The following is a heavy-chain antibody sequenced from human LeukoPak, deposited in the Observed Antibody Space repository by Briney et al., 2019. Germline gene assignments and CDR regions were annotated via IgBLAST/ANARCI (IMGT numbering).Heavy chain of an antibody. CDR1: GFTFSSYV. CDR2: IWYDGSNK. Sequence: GRSLRLSCAASGFTFSSYVMHWVRQAPGKGLEWVAVIWYDGSNKYYADSVKGRFTISRDNSKNTLYLQMNSLRAEDTAVYYCARVSTFGYIDYWGQGTLVTVSS. J-gene: IGHJ4*02. D-gene: IGHD3-16*01. V-gene: IGHV3-33*08. CDR3: ARVSTFGYIDY.